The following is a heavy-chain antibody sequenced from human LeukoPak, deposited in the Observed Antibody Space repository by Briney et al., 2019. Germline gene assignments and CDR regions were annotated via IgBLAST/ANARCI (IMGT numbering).Heavy chain of an antibody. CDR2: ISWDVGST. D-gene: IGHD1-1*01. CDR1: GFTFDDYA. V-gene: IGHV3-43D*03. CDR3: AKDRAGVGTTATIDY. Sequence: GGSLRLSCAASGFTFDDYAMHWVRQAPGKGLEWVSLISWDVGSTYYADSVKGRFTISRDNSKNSLYLQMNSLRAEDTALYYCAKDRAGVGTTATIDYWGQGTLVTVSS. J-gene: IGHJ4*02.